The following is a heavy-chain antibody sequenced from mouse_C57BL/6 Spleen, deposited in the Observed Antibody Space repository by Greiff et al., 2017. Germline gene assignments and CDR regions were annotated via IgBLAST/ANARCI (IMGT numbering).Heavy chain of an antibody. CDR2: NYPGDGDT. CDR1: GYAFSSYW. J-gene: IGHJ3*01. Sequence: VQLQQSGAELVKPGASVKISCKASGYAFSSYWMNWVKQRPGKGLEWIGQNYPGDGDTNYNGKFKGKATLTADKSSSTAYMQLSSLTSEDSAVYFCARDGSSPAWFAYWGQGTLVTVSA. CDR3: ARDGSSPAWFAY. V-gene: IGHV1-80*01. D-gene: IGHD1-1*01.